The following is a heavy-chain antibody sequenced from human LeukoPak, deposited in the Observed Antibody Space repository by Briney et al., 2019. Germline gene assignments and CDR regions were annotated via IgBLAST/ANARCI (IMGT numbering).Heavy chain of an antibody. CDR3: ARQRGLWFGEFPSFFDY. CDR1: GGSFSGYY. Sequence: PSETLSLTCAVYGGSFSGYYWSWIRQPPGKGLEWIGEINHSGSTNYNPSLKSRVTISVDTSKNQFSLKLSSVTAADTAVYYCARQRGLWFGEFPSFFDYWGQGTLVTVSS. D-gene: IGHD3-10*01. V-gene: IGHV4-34*01. CDR2: INHSGST. J-gene: IGHJ4*02.